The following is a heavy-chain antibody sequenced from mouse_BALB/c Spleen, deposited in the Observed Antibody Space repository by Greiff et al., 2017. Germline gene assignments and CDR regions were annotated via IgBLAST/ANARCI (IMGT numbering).Heavy chain of an antibody. CDR2: ISNLAYSI. CDR1: GFTFSDYG. V-gene: IGHV5-15*02. CDR3: ARDEDGNYFAY. D-gene: IGHD2-1*01. Sequence: KLVESGGGLVQPGGSRKLSCAASGFTFSDYGMAWVRQAPGKGPEWVAFISNLAYSIYYADTVTGRFTISRENAKNTLYLEMSSLRSEDTAMYYCARDEDGNYFAYWGQGTLVTVSA. J-gene: IGHJ3*01.